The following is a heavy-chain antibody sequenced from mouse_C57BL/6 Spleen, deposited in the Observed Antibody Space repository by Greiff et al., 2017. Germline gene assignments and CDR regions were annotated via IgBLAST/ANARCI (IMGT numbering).Heavy chain of an antibody. J-gene: IGHJ3*01. CDR2: ISSGSSTI. CDR3: ARKDYYGSSSAWFAY. CDR1: GFTFSDYG. V-gene: IGHV5-17*01. D-gene: IGHD1-1*01. Sequence: DVKLVESGGGLVKPGGSLKLSCAASGFTFSDYGMHWVRQAPEKGLEWVAYISSGSSTIYYADTVKGRFTISRDNAKNTLFLQMTSLRSEDTAMYYCARKDYYGSSSAWFAYWGQGTLVTVSA.